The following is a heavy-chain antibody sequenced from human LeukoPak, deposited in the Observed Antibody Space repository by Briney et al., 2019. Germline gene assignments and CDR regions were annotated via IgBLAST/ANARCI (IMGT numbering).Heavy chain of an antibody. CDR2: ISWNSGSI. CDR1: GFTFDNYA. CDR3: AKGSPYDILTN. J-gene: IGHJ4*02. D-gene: IGHD3-9*01. Sequence: PGRSLRLSCAASGFTFDNYAMHWVRQAPGKGLEWVSGISWNSGSIGYADSVKGRFTISRDNAKNSLYLQMNSLRAEDTALYYCAKGSPYDILTNWGQGTLVTVSS. V-gene: IGHV3-9*01.